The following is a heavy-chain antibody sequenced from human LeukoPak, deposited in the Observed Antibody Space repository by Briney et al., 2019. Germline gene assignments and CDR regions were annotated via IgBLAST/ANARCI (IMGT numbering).Heavy chain of an antibody. D-gene: IGHD2-21*02. CDR2: MNPNSGIT. J-gene: IGHJ6*02. CDR1: GYTFTSYD. Sequence: ASVTVSCKASGYTFTSYDINWVRQATGQGLEWMGWMNPNSGITGYAQKFQGRVTMTRNTSISTAYMELSSLRSEDTAVYYCATFPNCGGDCLYYYGMDVWGQGTTVTVSS. V-gene: IGHV1-8*01. CDR3: ATFPNCGGDCLYYYGMDV.